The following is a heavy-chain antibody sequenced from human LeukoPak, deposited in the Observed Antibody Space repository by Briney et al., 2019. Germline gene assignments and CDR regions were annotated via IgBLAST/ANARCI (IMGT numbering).Heavy chain of an antibody. CDR1: GGSISSYY. D-gene: IGHD3-22*01. Sequence: PSETLSLTCTVSGGSISSYYWSWIRQPPGKGLEWIGYIYYSGSTNYNPSLKSRVTISVDTSKNQFSLKLSSVTAADTAVYYCARDYYDSSGEYDAFDIWGQGTMVTVSS. V-gene: IGHV4-59*01. J-gene: IGHJ3*02. CDR2: IYYSGST. CDR3: ARDYYDSSGEYDAFDI.